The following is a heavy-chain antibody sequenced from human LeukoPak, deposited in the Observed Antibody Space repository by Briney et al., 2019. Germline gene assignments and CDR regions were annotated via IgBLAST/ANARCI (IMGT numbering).Heavy chain of an antibody. V-gene: IGHV1-69*05. CDR1: GGTFSSYA. J-gene: IGHJ1*01. D-gene: IGHD2-2*01. CDR2: IIPIFGTA. CDR3: ARGTAAMRAEYFQH. Sequence: ASVKVSCKASGGTFSSYAISWVRQAPGQGLEWMGGIIPIFGTANYAQKLQGRVTMTTDTSTSTAYMELRSLRSDDTAVYYCARGTAAMRAEYFQHWGQGTLVTVSS.